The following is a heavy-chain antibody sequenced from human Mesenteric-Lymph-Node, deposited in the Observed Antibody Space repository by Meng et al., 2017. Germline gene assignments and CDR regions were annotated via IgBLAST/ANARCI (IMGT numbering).Heavy chain of an antibody. CDR1: AGSITNKDW. V-gene: IGHV4-4*01. CDR2: MHHDGRT. CDR3: ATNGFYSIDN. D-gene: IGHD2-8*01. J-gene: IGHJ4*02. Sequence: RLQGSGPGLVKPPGTLSLTRTVSAGSITNKDWWSWVRQPPGKGLEWIGEMHHDGRTNYNPSFKSRVIMSMDKSSNQFSLHLSSVTAADTAVYFCATNGFYSIDNWGQGTLVTVSS.